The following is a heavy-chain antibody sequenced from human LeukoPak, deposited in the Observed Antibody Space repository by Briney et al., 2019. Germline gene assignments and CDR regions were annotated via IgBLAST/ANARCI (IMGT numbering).Heavy chain of an antibody. CDR2: IRYDGSNK. CDR1: GFSFSSYG. V-gene: IGHV3-30*02. D-gene: IGHD1-26*01. J-gene: IGHJ4*02. CDR3: AKESQLSYSGTFYIDY. Sequence: PGGSLRLSCAASGFSFSSYGMNWVRQAPGKGLEWVAFIRYDGSNKYYEDSVKGRFTISRDSSKNTLYLQMNSLRAEDTAVYYCAKESQLSYSGTFYIDYWGQGTLVTVSS.